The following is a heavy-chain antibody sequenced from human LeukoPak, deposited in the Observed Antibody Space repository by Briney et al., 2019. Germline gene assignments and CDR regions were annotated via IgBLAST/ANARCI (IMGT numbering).Heavy chain of an antibody. D-gene: IGHD3-10*01. J-gene: IGHJ4*02. CDR2: ISSSSSYI. Sequence: KPGGSLRLSCAASGFTFSSYSMNWVRQAPGKGLEWVSSISSSSSYIYYADSVKGRFTISRDNAKKSLFLQMNSLRAEDTAVYYCARVPMVQGVNVDSCDYWGQGTLVTVSS. CDR3: ARVPMVQGVNVDSCDY. CDR1: GFTFSSYS. V-gene: IGHV3-21*01.